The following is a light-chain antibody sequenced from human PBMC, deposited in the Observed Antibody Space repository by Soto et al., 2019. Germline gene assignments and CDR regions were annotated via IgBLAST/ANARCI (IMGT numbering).Light chain of an antibody. V-gene: IGLV2-14*01. J-gene: IGLJ1*01. CDR2: EVT. CDR3: SSYSSSSTHDV. Sequence: QSVLTQPASVSGSPGQSITISCTGTSSDVGGYKYVSWYQQYPGKAPKLLIYEVTIRPSGVSHRFSGSKSGNTASLTISGLHSEDEADYYCSSYSSSSTHDVFGTGTKLTVL. CDR1: SSDVGGYKY.